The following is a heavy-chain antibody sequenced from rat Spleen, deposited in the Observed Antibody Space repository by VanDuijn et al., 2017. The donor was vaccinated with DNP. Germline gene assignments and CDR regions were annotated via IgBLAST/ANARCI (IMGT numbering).Heavy chain of an antibody. D-gene: IGHD1-2*01. V-gene: IGHV2-6*01. CDR1: GFSLTSYN. CDR3: ARSPETSYIYFPWVH. CDR2: ISSGGST. Sequence: QVQLKESGPGLVQPSQTLSLTCTIAGFSLTSYNVHWVRQPPGKALDWIAAISSGGSTYYNSALKSRLSISRDTSKSQVFLKMHSLHIEDTATYYCARSPETSYIYFPWVHWGQGTLVTVSS. J-gene: IGHJ3*01.